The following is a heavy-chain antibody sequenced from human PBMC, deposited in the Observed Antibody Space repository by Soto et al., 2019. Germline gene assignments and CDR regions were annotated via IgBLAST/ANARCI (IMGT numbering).Heavy chain of an antibody. D-gene: IGHD3-3*01. CDR1: GASISSGDYY. CDR2: IYYSGST. V-gene: IGHV4-30-4*01. CDR3: ASAGAPSVLRFLAWPLYYGMDV. Sequence: PSETLSLTCTVSGASISSGDYYWSWIRQPPGKGLEWIGYIYYSGSTYYNPSLKSRATISVNTSKNQSSLKLSSVTSADTAVYYCASAGAPSVLRFLAWPLYYGMDVWGQGTTVTVSS. J-gene: IGHJ6*02.